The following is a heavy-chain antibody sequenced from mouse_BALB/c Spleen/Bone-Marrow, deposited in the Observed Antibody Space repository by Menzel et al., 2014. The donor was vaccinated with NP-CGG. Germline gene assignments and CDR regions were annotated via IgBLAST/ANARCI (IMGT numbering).Heavy chain of an antibody. Sequence: EVQLVESGAELVKPGASVKLSCTASGFNIKDTYMHWVKQRPEQGLEWIGRMDPANGNTKYDPKFQGKATITADTSSNTAYLQLSSLTSEDTAVYYGSSYAMDYWGQGTSVTVSS. V-gene: IGHV14-3*02. J-gene: IGHJ4*01. CDR2: MDPANGNT. CDR3: SSYAMDY. CDR1: GFNIKDTY.